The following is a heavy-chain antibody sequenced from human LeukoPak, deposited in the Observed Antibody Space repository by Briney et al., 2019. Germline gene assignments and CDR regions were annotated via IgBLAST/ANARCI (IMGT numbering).Heavy chain of an antibody. CDR2: IKQDGSEK. D-gene: IGHD5-18*01. CDR1: GFTISGYW. Sequence: GGSLRLSCAASGFTISGYWMTWVRQAPGKGLEWVANIKQDGSEKTYVDSVKGRFTIPRDNAKNSIYLQMNSLRVEDTAIYYCARDGDTDWYDPWGQGTLVFVSS. CDR3: ARDGDTDWYDP. V-gene: IGHV3-7*01. J-gene: IGHJ5*02.